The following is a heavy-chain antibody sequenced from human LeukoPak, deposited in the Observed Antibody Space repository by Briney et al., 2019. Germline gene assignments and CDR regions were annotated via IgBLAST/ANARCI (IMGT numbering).Heavy chain of an antibody. CDR2: ISGSGGST. V-gene: IGHV3-23*01. J-gene: IGHJ3*01. D-gene: IGHD4-17*01. CDR3: ANYMTTVTTSAFDV. CDR1: GFTFSSYT. Sequence: PGGPLTLSCAVSGFTFSSYTMSGVPAAPERGGGGGSTISGSGGSTSYADSVKGRFTISRDNSKNTLYLQMNSLRAEYTAVYYCANYMTTVTTSAFDVWGQGTMVTVSS.